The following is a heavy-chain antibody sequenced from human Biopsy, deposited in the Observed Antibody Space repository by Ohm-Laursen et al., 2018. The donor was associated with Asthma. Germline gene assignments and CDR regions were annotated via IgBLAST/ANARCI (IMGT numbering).Heavy chain of an antibody. Sequence: SLRLSCAASGFVFSQCGMHWVRQGPGKGLEWVALVSSDGHNIYYKDSVKGRFTISRDNSKLRLYLEINSLRVEDSAVYYCARESGQDSGGTGAFDRWGQGIMVAVSS. CDR2: VSSDGHNI. CDR3: ARESGQDSGGTGAFDR. J-gene: IGHJ3*02. V-gene: IGHV3-30*03. CDR1: GFVFSQCG. D-gene: IGHD4-23*01.